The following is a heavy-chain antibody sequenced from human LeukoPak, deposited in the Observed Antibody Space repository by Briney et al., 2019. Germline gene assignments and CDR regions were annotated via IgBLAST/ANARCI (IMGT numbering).Heavy chain of an antibody. D-gene: IGHD3-22*01. CDR2: IYWDDDK. CDR3: AHGPDGSGYFDY. V-gene: IGHV2-5*02. Sequence: SSPTLVNTSQTLTLTCTSCGFSLRTRGMGMGWIRQPPGKAVEWLALIYWDDDKRYSPSLNSGRTITKDTSKNQVVLTMSNMDPVDTATYYCAHGPDGSGYFDYWGQGTLGTVSS. CDR1: GFSLRTRGMG. J-gene: IGHJ4*02.